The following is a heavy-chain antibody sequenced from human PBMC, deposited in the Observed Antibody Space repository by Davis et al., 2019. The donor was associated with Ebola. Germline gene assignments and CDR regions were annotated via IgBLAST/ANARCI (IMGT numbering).Heavy chain of an antibody. J-gene: IGHJ4*02. CDR3: ARTSGYSYGYDY. CDR1: GGSFSGYY. D-gene: IGHD5-18*01. Sequence: MPSETLSLTCAVYGGSFSGYYWSWIRQPPGKGLEWIGEINHSGSTNYNPSLKSRVTISVDTSKNHFSLKLSSVTAADTAVYYCARTSGYSYGYDYWGQGTLVTVPS. CDR2: INHSGST. V-gene: IGHV4-34*01.